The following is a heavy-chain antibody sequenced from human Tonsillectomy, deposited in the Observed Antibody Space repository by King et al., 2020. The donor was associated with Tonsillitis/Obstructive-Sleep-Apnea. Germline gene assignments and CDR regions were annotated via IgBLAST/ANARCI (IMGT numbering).Heavy chain of an antibody. CDR1: GYSFTSYS. J-gene: IGHJ4*02. CDR2: IVASYSVN. Sequence: QLVQSGAEVKKPGESLRISWKGSGYSFTSYSISWGVQMPGKGQEWLGWIVASYSVNNYSPSFQGNVTIATDKSINTAYPQWSSLKASDTAMYYCTLTGYASNWGQGTLVTVSS. CDR3: TLTGYASN. D-gene: IGHD1-14*01. V-gene: IGHV5-10-1*01.